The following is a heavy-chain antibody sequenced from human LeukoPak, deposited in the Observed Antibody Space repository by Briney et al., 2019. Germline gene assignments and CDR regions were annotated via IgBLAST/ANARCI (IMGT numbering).Heavy chain of an antibody. V-gene: IGHV3-30*04. CDR3: AKVPNGY. CDR2: ISYDGSNK. D-gene: IGHD3-10*01. Sequence: GGSLRLSCAASGFTFSSYAMHWVRQAPGKGLEWVALISYDGSNKYYADSVKGRFTISRDNSKNTLYLQMNSLRAEDTAVYYCAKVPNGYWGQGTLVTVSS. J-gene: IGHJ4*02. CDR1: GFTFSSYA.